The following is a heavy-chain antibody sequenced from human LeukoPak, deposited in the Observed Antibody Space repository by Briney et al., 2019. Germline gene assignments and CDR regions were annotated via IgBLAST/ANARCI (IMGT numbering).Heavy chain of an antibody. V-gene: IGHV4-30-2*01. Sequence: SQTLSLTCTVSGGSISSGGYYWSWIRQPPGKGLEWIGYIYHSGSTYYNPSLESRVTISVDRSKNQFSLKLSSVTAADTAVYYCARGSIVGATIQGFDYWGQGTLVTVSS. CDR3: ARGSIVGATIQGFDY. J-gene: IGHJ4*02. CDR1: GGSISSGGYY. D-gene: IGHD1-26*01. CDR2: IYHSGST.